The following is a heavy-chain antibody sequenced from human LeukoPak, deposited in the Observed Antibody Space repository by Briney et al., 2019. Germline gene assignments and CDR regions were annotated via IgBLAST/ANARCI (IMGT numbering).Heavy chain of an antibody. CDR2: INPSGGST. V-gene: IGHV1-46*01. CDR1: GYTFTIYY. CDR3: ARGSSAMGNPDFCY. Sequence: ASVTVSCKASGYTFTIYYMHWVRQAPGQGLGWMGLINPSGGSTSYAKTFQGRVTMTRDTSTSTVYMELSSRRSEDTAVYYCARGSSAMGNPDFCYWGQGTLVTVSS. J-gene: IGHJ4*02. D-gene: IGHD5-18*01.